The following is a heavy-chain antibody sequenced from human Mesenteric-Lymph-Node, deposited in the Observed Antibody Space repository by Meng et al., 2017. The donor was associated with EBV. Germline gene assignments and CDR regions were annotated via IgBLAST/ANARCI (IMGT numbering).Heavy chain of an antibody. CDR1: GGSISSSNW. V-gene: IGHV4-4*03. CDR2: IYHSGST. CDR3: VSHRYCSSTSCSWFDP. D-gene: IGHD2-2*01. Sequence: VPLQGSGPGLGKPPGTPSLTCAVSGGSISSSNWWSWVRQPPGKGLEWIGEIYHSGSTNYNPSLKSRVTISVDKSKNQFSLKLSSVTAADTAVYYCVSHRYCSSTSCSWFDPWGQGTLVTVSS. J-gene: IGHJ5*02.